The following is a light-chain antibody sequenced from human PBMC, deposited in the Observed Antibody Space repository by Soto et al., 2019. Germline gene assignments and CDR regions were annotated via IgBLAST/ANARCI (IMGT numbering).Light chain of an antibody. CDR1: SGHNTHA. CDR3: QTWGSGVWV. Sequence: QAVVTQSPSASASLGASVKLTCTLTSGHNTHAIAWHQQRPGKGPRYLMKLDSDGSHTKGDGVPDRFSGSSSGAERYLTISSLQSEDEADYYCQTWGSGVWVFGGGTKLTVL. J-gene: IGLJ3*02. CDR2: LDSDGSH. V-gene: IGLV4-69*01.